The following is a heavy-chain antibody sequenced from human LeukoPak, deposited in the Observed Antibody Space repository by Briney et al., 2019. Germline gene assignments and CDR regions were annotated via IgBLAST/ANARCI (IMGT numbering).Heavy chain of an antibody. CDR3: ARAVLLWFGEFTDSNWFDP. J-gene: IGHJ5*02. Sequence: PETLSLTCTVSGGSISSYYWSWIRQPAGKGLEWIGRIYTSGSTNYNPSLKSRVTMSVDTSKNQFSLKLSSVTAADTAVYYCARAVLLWFGEFTDSNWFDPWGQGTLVTVSS. CDR1: GGSISSYY. D-gene: IGHD3-10*01. V-gene: IGHV4-4*07. CDR2: IYTSGST.